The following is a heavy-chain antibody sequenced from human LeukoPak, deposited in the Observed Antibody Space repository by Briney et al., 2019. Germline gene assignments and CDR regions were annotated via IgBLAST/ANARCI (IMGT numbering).Heavy chain of an antibody. CDR3: AREASSGWHIDY. CDR1: GGSISSYY. Sequence: SETLSLTCTVSGGSISSYYWNWIRQPPGKGLEWIGYIFHSGSTNHNPSLKSRVTMSVDTSKNQFSLKLSSVTAADTAVYYCAREASSGWHIDYWGQGTLVTVSS. CDR2: IFHSGST. J-gene: IGHJ4*02. D-gene: IGHD6-19*01. V-gene: IGHV4-59*01.